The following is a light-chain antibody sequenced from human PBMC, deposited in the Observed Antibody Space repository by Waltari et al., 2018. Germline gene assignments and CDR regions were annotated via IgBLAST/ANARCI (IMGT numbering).Light chain of an antibody. CDR3: ATWDDSLNGWV. V-gene: IGLV1-44*01. J-gene: IGLJ3*02. CDR2: TDN. CDR1: NSNIGRNA. Sequence: QSVLTQPPSASGTPGQRVTISCSGSNSNIGRNAVNWYQQLPETAPKLLIYTDNQRPSGVPDRFSGSKPGTSASLAISGLQSEDEADYHCATWDDSLNGWVFGGGTKVTVL.